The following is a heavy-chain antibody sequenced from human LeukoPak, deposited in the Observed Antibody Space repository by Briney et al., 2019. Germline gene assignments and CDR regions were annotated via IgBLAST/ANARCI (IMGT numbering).Heavy chain of an antibody. Sequence: GGSLRLSCATSGFTFTKYWMTWVRQAPGKGLEWVANINEDGSDNYYADSVKGRSTISRGGVQNSLSLQMNSLRVEDTAMYYCAIGRSISNYWGQGTLVTVSS. V-gene: IGHV3-7*01. D-gene: IGHD6-6*01. CDR2: INEDGSDN. CDR1: GFTFTKYW. CDR3: AIGRSISNY. J-gene: IGHJ4*02.